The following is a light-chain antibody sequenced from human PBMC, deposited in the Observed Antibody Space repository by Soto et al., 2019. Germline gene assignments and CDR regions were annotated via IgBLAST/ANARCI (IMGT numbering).Light chain of an antibody. CDR1: QTVSSSY. Sequence: EIVLTQSPGTLSLSPGESATLSCRASQTVSSSYLAWYQQRPGQAPRLLIYGTSSRATGIPDRFSGSGSGTDFTLTISRLDPEDFAVYYCQQYGGSRWTFGQGTKVDIK. J-gene: IGKJ1*01. CDR2: GTS. V-gene: IGKV3-20*01. CDR3: QQYGGSRWT.